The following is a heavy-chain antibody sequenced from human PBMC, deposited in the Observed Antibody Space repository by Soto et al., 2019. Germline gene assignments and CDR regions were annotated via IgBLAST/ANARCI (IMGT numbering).Heavy chain of an antibody. Sequence: ASVKVSCKASGYTFTRSGISWVRQATGQGLEWMGWMNPNSGNTGYAQKFQGRVTMTRNTSISTAYMELSSLRSEDTAVYYCARVGAGGYSSSWYGAYYYYYGMDVWGQGTTVTVSS. CDR2: MNPNSGNT. CDR3: ARVGAGGYSSSWYGAYYYYYGMDV. CDR1: GYTFTRSG. V-gene: IGHV1-8*01. D-gene: IGHD6-13*01. J-gene: IGHJ6*02.